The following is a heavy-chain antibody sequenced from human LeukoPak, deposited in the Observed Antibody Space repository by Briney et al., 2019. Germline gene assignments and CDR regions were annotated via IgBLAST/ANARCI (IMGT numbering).Heavy chain of an antibody. CDR1: GFTFSSYA. J-gene: IGHJ3*02. V-gene: IGHV3-30-3*01. CDR2: ISYDGSNK. CDR3: ARVIASIAYCGGDCLLDAFDI. Sequence: GGSLRLSCAASGFTFSSYAMHWVRQAPGKGLEWVAVISYDGSNKYYADSVKGRFTISRDNSKNTLYLQMNSLRAEDTAVYYCARVIASIAYCGGDCLLDAFDIWGQGTMVTVSS. D-gene: IGHD2-21*01.